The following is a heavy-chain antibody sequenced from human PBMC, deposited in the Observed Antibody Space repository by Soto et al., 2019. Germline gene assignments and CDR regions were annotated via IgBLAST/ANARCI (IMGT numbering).Heavy chain of an antibody. Sequence: QVQLVQSGAEVKKPGSSVKVSCKASGGTFSSYAISWVRQAPGQGLEWMGGIIPIFGTANYAQKFQGRVTITADESTGTASKELSSLRSEDTAVYYCAREESVNYYYYGMDVWGQGTTVTVSS. D-gene: IGHD3-3*01. CDR3: AREESVNYYYYGMDV. J-gene: IGHJ6*02. V-gene: IGHV1-69*01. CDR2: IIPIFGTA. CDR1: GGTFSSYA.